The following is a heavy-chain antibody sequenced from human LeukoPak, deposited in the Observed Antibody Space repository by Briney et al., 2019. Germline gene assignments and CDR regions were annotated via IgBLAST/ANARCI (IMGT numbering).Heavy chain of an antibody. V-gene: IGHV4-30-4*01. CDR2: IYYSGST. D-gene: IGHD2-2*02. CDR1: GGSISSGDYY. J-gene: IGHJ5*02. Sequence: SETLSLTCTVSGGSISSGDYYWSWIRQPPGKGLEWIGYIYYSGSTYYNPSLKSRVTISVDTSKNQFSLKLSSVTAADTVVYYCASEVVPAAIGQFDPWGQGTLVTVSS. CDR3: ASEVVPAAIGQFDP.